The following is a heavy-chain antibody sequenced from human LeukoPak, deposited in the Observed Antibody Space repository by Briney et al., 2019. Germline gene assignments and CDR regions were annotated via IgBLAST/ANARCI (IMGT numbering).Heavy chain of an antibody. CDR1: GDSISSYY. CDR2: VFYSGST. CDR3: AGLPRGTQPPDYFHH. J-gene: IGHJ1*01. V-gene: IGHV4-59*08. D-gene: IGHD1-1*01. Sequence: SETLSLTCTVSGDSISSYYFSWIRQPPGKGLECIGYVFYSGSTNYNPSLKSRVTISLDTSKNQFSLKLSSVTAADTAVYYCAGLPRGTQPPDYFHHWGQGTLVTVSS.